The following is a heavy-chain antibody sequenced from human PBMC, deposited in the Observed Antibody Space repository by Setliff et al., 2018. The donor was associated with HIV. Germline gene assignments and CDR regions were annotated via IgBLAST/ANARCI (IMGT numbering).Heavy chain of an antibody. V-gene: IGHV3-33*06. Sequence: GGSLRLSCVASGFALSNYAMNWVRQAPGRGLEWVALIWYDASKKEYAESVKGRFNILRDDSKKTAYLQMNSLRDEDTAVYYCVKDVLKFWSGSGALDFWGPGTLVTVSS. D-gene: IGHD3-3*01. CDR1: GFALSNYA. CDR3: VKDVLKFWSGSGALDF. J-gene: IGHJ4*02. CDR2: IWYDASKK.